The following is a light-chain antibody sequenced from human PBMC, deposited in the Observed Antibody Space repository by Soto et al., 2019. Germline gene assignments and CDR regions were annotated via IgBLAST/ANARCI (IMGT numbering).Light chain of an antibody. V-gene: IGKV3-20*01. CDR2: GAA. J-gene: IGKJ5*01. CDR1: QTVGRNY. CDR3: QQYAKAPIT. Sequence: EFLLTQSPGTLSLSPGERATLSCWASQTVGRNYLAWYQQKPGQAPRLLIYGAAYRATGISDRFSGSGSGTDFTLTISRLAPEDSAVYYCQQYAKAPITFGQGTRLEIK.